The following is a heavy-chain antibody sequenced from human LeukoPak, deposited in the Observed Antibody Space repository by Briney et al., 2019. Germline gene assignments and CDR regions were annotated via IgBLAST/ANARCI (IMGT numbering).Heavy chain of an antibody. D-gene: IGHD2-2*02. CDR2: ISGSGATT. J-gene: IGHJ4*02. V-gene: IGHV3-23*01. CDR3: AKDGKYTTSPGDY. CDR1: GFTFNNYA. Sequence: GGSLRLSCAASGFTFNNYAMSWVRQAPGKGLEWISAISGSGATTYYADSVTGRFTISRDNSQSTLYLQMNSLRAEDTAVYYCAKDGKYTTSPGDYRGQGTLVTVSS.